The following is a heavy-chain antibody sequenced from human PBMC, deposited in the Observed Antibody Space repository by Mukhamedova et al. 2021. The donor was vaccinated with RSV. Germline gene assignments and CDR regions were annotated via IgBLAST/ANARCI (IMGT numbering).Heavy chain of an antibody. J-gene: IGHJ4*02. D-gene: IGHD6-19*01. Sequence: GLEWVAVISYDGSNKYYADSVKGRFTISRDNSKNTLYLHMNSLRAEDTAVYYCASRGYSSGFDYWGQGTLVTVSS. V-gene: IGHV3-30*04. CDR2: ISYDGSNK. CDR3: ASRGYSSGFDY.